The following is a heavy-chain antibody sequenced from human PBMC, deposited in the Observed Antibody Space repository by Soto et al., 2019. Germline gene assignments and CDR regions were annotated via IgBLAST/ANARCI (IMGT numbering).Heavy chain of an antibody. J-gene: IGHJ4*02. D-gene: IGHD3-3*01. CDR3: ARLLGVPAVDY. CDR1: GGPINSDF. V-gene: IGHV4-59*08. CDR2: IYYSGEHT. Sequence: PSETLSLTCTVSGGPINSDFLTWVRQPPGKGLEWIGYIYYSGEHTNYNPSLKSRVAISVDTSKNQFSLKLSSVTAADTAVYYCARLLGVPAVDYWGQGTLVTVSS.